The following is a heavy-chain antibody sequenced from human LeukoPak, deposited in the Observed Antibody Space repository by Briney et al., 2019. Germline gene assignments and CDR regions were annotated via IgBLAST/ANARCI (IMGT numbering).Heavy chain of an antibody. J-gene: IGHJ4*02. D-gene: IGHD5-24*01. V-gene: IGHV3-23*01. CDR1: GFTFSSYV. CDR3: ARGSGTSNYLIGY. Sequence: GGSLRLSCAASGFTFSSYVMSWVRQAPGKGLEWVSGISGSGGSTDYADSVKGRFTISRDNSKNTLYLQMNSLRVEDTAVYYCARGSGTSNYLIGYWGQGTLVTVSS. CDR2: ISGSGGST.